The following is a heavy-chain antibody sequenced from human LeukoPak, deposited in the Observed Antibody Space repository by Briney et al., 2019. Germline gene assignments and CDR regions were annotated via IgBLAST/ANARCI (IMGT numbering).Heavy chain of an antibody. CDR3: ASVLGGSGSYFDLGAFDI. D-gene: IGHD3-10*01. J-gene: IGHJ3*02. V-gene: IGHV1-69*05. Sequence: APVKVSCKASGGTFSSYAISWVRQAPGQGLEWMGRIIPIFGTANYAQKFQGRVTITTDESTSTAYMELSSLRSEDTAVYYCASVLGGSGSYFDLGAFDIWGQGTMVTVSS. CDR1: GGTFSSYA. CDR2: IIPIFGTA.